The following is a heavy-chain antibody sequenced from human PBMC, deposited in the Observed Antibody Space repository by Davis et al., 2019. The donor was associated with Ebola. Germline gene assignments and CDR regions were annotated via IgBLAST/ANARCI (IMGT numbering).Heavy chain of an antibody. J-gene: IGHJ4*02. Sequence: GESLKISCAASGFTFSSYWMSWVRQAPGKGLEWVANIKQDGSEKYYVDSVKGRFTISRDNSENTLHLQMNSLRVEDTAIYYCAKQRGVGAIDYDYWGRGTVVTVSS. V-gene: IGHV3-7*03. CDR2: IKQDGSEK. CDR1: GFTFSSYW. D-gene: IGHD1-26*01. CDR3: AKQRGVGAIDYDY.